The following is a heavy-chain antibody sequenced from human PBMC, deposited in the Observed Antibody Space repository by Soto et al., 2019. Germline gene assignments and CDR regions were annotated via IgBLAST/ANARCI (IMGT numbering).Heavy chain of an antibody. CDR1: GFTFSSYA. CDR2: ISGSGGST. CDR3: AKDLYYDRSVVYFGY. J-gene: IGHJ4*02. D-gene: IGHD3-22*01. V-gene: IGHV3-23*01. Sequence: EVQLLESGGGLVQPGGSLRLSCAASGFTFSSYAMSWVRQAPGKGLEWVSAISGSGGSTYYADSVKGRFTISRDNSKNSLDLQLNGLRAEDTDVYYCAKDLYYDRSVVYFGYWGQGTLVTVFS.